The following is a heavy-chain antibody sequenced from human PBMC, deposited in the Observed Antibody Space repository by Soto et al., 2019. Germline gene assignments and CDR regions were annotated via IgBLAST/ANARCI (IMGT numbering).Heavy chain of an antibody. D-gene: IGHD5-18*01. CDR1: GGSISSGDYY. CDR2: IYYSGST. CDR3: ARDQSYGSASFDY. V-gene: IGHV4-30-4*01. Sequence: QVQLQESGPGLVKPSQTLSLTCTVSGGSISSGDYYWSWIRQPPGKGLEWIGYIYYSGSTYYNPSLKSRVTITVDTSKNPFSLQLSSVTAADTAVYCCARDQSYGSASFDYWGQGTLVTVSS. J-gene: IGHJ4*02.